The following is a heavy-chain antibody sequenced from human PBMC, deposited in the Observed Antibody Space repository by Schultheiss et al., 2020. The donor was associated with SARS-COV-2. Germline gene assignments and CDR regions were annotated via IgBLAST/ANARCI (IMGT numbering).Heavy chain of an antibody. J-gene: IGHJ4*02. Sequence: LRLSCTVSGGSISSGDYYWSWIRQPPGKGLEWIGYIYYSGSTYYNPSLKSRVTISVDTSKNQFSLKLSSVTAADTAVYYCARLGAARTAFDYWGPGTLVTVAS. CDR1: GGSISSGDYY. CDR2: IYYSGST. V-gene: IGHV4-30-4*01. CDR3: ARLGAARTAFDY. D-gene: IGHD6-6*01.